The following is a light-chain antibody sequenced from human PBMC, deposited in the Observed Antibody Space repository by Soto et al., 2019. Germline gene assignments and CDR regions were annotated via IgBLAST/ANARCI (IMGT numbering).Light chain of an antibody. CDR1: TGAVTSGNY. CDR3: LLYYGSAQLV. V-gene: IGLV7-43*01. CDR2: TTN. J-gene: IGLJ3*02. Sequence: QAVVTQEPSLTVSPGGTVTLTCASSTGAVTSGNYPSWLQQKPGQAPRTLIYTTNDKHSWTPARFSGSLLGDKAALTLAGVQPVDEAEYYCLLYYGSAQLVFGGGTQLTVL.